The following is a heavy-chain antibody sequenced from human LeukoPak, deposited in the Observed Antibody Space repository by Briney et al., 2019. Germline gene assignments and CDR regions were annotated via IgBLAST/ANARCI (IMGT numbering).Heavy chain of an antibody. J-gene: IGHJ4*02. V-gene: IGHV3-7*01. CDR3: ARDLGIAAAGTYCDY. D-gene: IGHD6-13*01. CDR2: IKQDGSEK. Sequence: PGGSLRLSCAASGFTFSSYWMSWVRQAPGKGLEWVANIKQDGSEKYYVDSVKGRFTISRDNAKNSLYLQMNSLRAEDTAVYYCARDLGIAAAGTYCDYWGQGTLVTVSS. CDR1: GFTFSSYW.